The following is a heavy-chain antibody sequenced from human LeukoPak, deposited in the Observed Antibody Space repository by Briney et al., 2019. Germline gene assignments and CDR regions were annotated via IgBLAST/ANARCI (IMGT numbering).Heavy chain of an antibody. CDR2: IRYDGSNK. CDR3: ARRHCSGDSCSAFDI. V-gene: IGHV3-30*02. CDR1: GFTFSSYG. J-gene: IGHJ3*02. Sequence: GGSLRLSCAASGFTFSSYGMHWVRQAPGKGLEWVAFIRYDGSNKYYADSVKGRFTISRDNSKNTLYLQMNSLRAEDTAVYYCARRHCSGDSCSAFDIWGQGTMVTVSS. D-gene: IGHD2-15*01.